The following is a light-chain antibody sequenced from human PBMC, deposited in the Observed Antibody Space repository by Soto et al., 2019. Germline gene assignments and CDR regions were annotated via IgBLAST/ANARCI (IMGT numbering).Light chain of an antibody. CDR1: QSVSNNY. V-gene: IGKV3-20*01. Sequence: EILLTQSPGTLSLSPGERATLSCRASQSVSNNYLAWYQQKPGQAPRLLIFGASTRATGISDRFRGSGSGTDFTLTINRLEPEDFAVYFCQQYGSSPRTFGQGTKVDIK. CDR3: QQYGSSPRT. J-gene: IGKJ1*01. CDR2: GAS.